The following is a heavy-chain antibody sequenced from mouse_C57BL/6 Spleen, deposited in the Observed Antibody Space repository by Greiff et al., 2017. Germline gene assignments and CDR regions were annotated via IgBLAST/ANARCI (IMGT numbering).Heavy chain of an antibody. CDR1: GFTFSDYG. Sequence: EVKLMESGGGLVKPGGSLKLSCAASGFTFSDYGMHWVRQAPEKGLGWVAYISSGSSTIYYADTVKGRFTISRDNAKNTLFLQMTSLRSEDTAMYYCASNSPYYYGSSYWYFDVWGTGTTVTVSS. CDR2: ISSGSSTI. D-gene: IGHD1-1*01. V-gene: IGHV5-17*01. CDR3: ASNSPYYYGSSYWYFDV. J-gene: IGHJ1*03.